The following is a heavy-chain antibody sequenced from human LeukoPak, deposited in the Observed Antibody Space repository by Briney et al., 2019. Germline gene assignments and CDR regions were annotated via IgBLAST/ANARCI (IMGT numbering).Heavy chain of an antibody. J-gene: IGHJ4*02. Sequence: GGSLRLSCAASGFTFSSYWMSWVRQAPGKGLEWVANIKKDGSEKYYVDSVKGRFTISRDNAKTSLYLQMNSLRAEDTAVYYCAREGWQWLVRAFDYWGQGTLVTVSS. CDR1: GFTFSSYW. CDR3: AREGWQWLVRAFDY. V-gene: IGHV3-7*01. D-gene: IGHD6-19*01. CDR2: IKKDGSEK.